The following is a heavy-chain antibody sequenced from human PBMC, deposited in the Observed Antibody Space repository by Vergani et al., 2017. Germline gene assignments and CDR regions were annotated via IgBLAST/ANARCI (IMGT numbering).Heavy chain of an antibody. CDR3: ASVPYYYDSSGYLNH. CDR1: GYSFTSYW. J-gene: IGHJ5*02. CDR2: IDPSDSYT. D-gene: IGHD3-22*01. Sequence: VQLVQSGAEVKKPGESLRISCKGSGYSFTSYWISWVRQMPGKGLEWMGRIDPSDSYTNYSPSFQGHVTISADKSISTAYLQWSSLKASDTAMYYCASVPYYYDSSGYLNHWGQGTLVTVSS. V-gene: IGHV5-10-1*01.